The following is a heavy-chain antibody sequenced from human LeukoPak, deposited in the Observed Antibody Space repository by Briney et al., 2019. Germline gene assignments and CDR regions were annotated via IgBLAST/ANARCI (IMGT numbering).Heavy chain of an antibody. D-gene: IGHD5-18*01. CDR3: ARVGRYSYAHNS. J-gene: IGHJ4*02. Sequence: GGSLRLSCAASGFTLRDYSDYWMSWVRQAPGKGLEWVANIKQDGSEKYCVDSVKGRFTISRDNAKNSLFLQMNSLRAEDTAVYYCARVGRYSYAHNSWGQGTLVTVSS. CDR1: GFTLRDYSDYW. V-gene: IGHV3-7*01. CDR2: IKQDGSEK.